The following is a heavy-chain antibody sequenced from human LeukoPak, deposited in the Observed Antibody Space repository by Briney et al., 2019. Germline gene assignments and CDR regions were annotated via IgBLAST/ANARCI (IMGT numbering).Heavy chain of an antibody. D-gene: IGHD6-19*01. CDR1: GFTFDDYG. Sequence: GGSLRLSRAASGFTFDDYGMSWVRQAPGEGLEWVSGINWNGGSTGYADSVKGRLTISRDNAKNSLYLQMNSLRAEDTALYYCARGYIAVAGSIDYWGQGTLVTVSS. V-gene: IGHV3-20*04. J-gene: IGHJ4*02. CDR3: ARGYIAVAGSIDY. CDR2: INWNGGST.